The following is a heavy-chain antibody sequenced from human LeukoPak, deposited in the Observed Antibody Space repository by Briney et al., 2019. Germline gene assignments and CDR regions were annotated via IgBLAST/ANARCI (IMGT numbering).Heavy chain of an antibody. CDR1: GYTFTSYD. Sequence: ASVKVSCKASGYTFTSYDINWVRQATGQGLEWMGWMNPNSGNTGYAQKFQGRVTMTRNTSISTAYMELSSLRSEDTAVYYRARDRFGYYDSSGYPNWFDPWGQGTLVTVSS. D-gene: IGHD3-22*01. CDR3: ARDRFGYYDSSGYPNWFDP. J-gene: IGHJ5*02. V-gene: IGHV1-8*01. CDR2: MNPNSGNT.